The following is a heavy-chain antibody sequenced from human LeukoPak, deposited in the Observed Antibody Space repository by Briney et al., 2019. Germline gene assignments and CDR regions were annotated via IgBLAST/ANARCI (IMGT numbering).Heavy chain of an antibody. CDR1: GFTFRSYS. Sequence: PGGSLRLSCAASGFTFRSYSMNWVRQAPGKGLEWVSSISRSSSYIYYADSVKGRFTISRDNAKNSLYLQMNSLRAEDTAVYYCARDSGYYDSSGYYYSYAFDIWGQGTLVTVSS. CDR2: ISRSSSYI. CDR3: ARDSGYYDSSGYYYSYAFDI. D-gene: IGHD3-22*01. V-gene: IGHV3-21*01. J-gene: IGHJ4*02.